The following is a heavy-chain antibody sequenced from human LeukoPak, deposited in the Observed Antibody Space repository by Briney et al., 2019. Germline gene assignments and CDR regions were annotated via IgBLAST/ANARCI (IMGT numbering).Heavy chain of an antibody. CDR1: GFTFSGHA. J-gene: IGHJ4*02. Sequence: GGSLRLSCAASGFTFSGHARHWVRQTPGVGLEWVAIIGNDGRDQHYSESVKGRFTISRDNSKNTLFLQLNSLRPEDTALYLCARDLMWGFDYWGQGTLVTVSS. CDR3: ARDLMWGFDY. D-gene: IGHD7-27*01. CDR2: IGNDGRDQ. V-gene: IGHV3-30*02.